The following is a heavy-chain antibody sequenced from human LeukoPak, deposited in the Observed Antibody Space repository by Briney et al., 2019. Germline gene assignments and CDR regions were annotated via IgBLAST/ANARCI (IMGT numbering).Heavy chain of an antibody. D-gene: IGHD3-10*01. CDR3: ARDQTYHYGAGSYPSDF. CDR1: GFTSSNYW. J-gene: IGHJ4*02. Sequence: GGSLRLSCAASGFTSSNYWMSWVRQAPGKGLEWVANIKQDGSQKYYVDSVKGRFTISRDNAKNSLSLYLQMNSLRAEDTAVYYCARDQTYHYGAGSYPSDFWGQGTLVTVSS. CDR2: IKQDGSQK. V-gene: IGHV3-7*01.